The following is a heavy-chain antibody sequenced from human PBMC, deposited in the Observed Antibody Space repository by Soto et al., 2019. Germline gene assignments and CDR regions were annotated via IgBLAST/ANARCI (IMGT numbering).Heavy chain of an antibody. J-gene: IGHJ6*02. CDR2: INPSGGST. Sequence: ASVKVPCKASGYTFTSYYMHWVRQAPGQGLEWMGIINPSGGSTSYAQKFQGRVTMTRDTSTSTVYMELSSLRSEDTAVYYCARASAMVRGVITYYYYGMDVWGQGTTVTVSS. V-gene: IGHV1-46*01. D-gene: IGHD3-10*01. CDR1: GYTFTSYY. CDR3: ARASAMVRGVITYYYYGMDV.